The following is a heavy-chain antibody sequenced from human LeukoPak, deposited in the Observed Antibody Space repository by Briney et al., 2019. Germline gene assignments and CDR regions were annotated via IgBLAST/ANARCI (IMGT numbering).Heavy chain of an antibody. V-gene: IGHV3-66*01. CDR2: IYSGGGT. J-gene: IGHJ4*02. Sequence: PGGSLRLSCAASGFTVSTTYMSWVRQAPGKGLEWVSVIYSGGGTYYADSVKGRLTLSRDNSKNTVYLQMDSLRAEDTAVYYCVPWGVVAGSSNWSQGTLVTVSS. D-gene: IGHD6-19*01. CDR3: VPWGVVAGSSN. CDR1: GFTVSTTY.